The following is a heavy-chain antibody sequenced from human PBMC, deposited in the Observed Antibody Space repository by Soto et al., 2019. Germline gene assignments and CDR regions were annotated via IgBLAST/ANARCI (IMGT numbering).Heavy chain of an antibody. CDR3: ARATSPRYSSSDYYYGMDV. Sequence: ASVKVSCKASGGTFSSYAISWVRQAPGQGLEWMGGIIPIFGTANYAQKFQGRVTITADEPTSTAYMELSSLRSEDTAVYYCARATSPRYSSSDYYYGMDVWGQGTTVTVSS. J-gene: IGHJ6*02. V-gene: IGHV1-69*13. CDR1: GGTFSSYA. D-gene: IGHD6-13*01. CDR2: IIPIFGTA.